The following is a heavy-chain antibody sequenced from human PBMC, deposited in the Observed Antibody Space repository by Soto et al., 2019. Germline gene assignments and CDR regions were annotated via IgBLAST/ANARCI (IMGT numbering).Heavy chain of an antibody. D-gene: IGHD1-26*01. CDR3: ARAPSSGSYYYYYYGMDV. J-gene: IGHJ6*02. CDR2: IKQDGSEK. Sequence: GGSLRLSCAASGFTFSSYWMSWVRQAPGKGLEWVANIKQDGSEKYYVDSVKGRFTISRDNAKNSLYLQMNSLRAEDTAVYYCARAPSSGSYYYYYYGMDVWGQGTTVTVSS. V-gene: IGHV3-7*05. CDR1: GFTFSSYW.